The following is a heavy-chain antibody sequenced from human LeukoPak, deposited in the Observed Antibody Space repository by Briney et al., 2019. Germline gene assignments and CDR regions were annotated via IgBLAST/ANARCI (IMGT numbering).Heavy chain of an antibody. J-gene: IGHJ6*02. Sequence: GGSLRLSCAASGFTFSSYWMSWVRQAPGKGLEWVANIKQDGSEKYYVDSVKGRFTISRDNAKNSLYLQMNSLRAEDTAVYYCARSGTAMVIYCYYGMDVWGQGTTVTVSS. CDR2: IKQDGSEK. CDR1: GFTFSSYW. CDR3: ARSGTAMVIYCYYGMDV. D-gene: IGHD5-18*01. V-gene: IGHV3-7*01.